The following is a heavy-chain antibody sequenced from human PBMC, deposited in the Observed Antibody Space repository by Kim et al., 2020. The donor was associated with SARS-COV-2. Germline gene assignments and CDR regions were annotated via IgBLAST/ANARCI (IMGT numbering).Heavy chain of an antibody. CDR3: ARDCTNGVCPVDY. J-gene: IGHJ4*02. CDR1: GFTFSSYW. D-gene: IGHD2-8*01. V-gene: IGHV3-74*01. CDR2: INSDGSST. Sequence: GGSLRLSCEASGFTFSSYWMHWVHQAPGKGLVWVSRINSDGSSTSYADSVKGRFTISRDNAKNTLYLQMNSLRAEDTAVYYCARDCTNGVCPVDYWGQGTLVTVSS.